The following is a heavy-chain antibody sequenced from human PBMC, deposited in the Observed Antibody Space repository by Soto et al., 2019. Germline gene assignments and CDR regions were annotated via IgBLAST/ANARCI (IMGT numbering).Heavy chain of an antibody. CDR1: GYTFTSYG. J-gene: IGHJ4*02. D-gene: IGHD3-22*01. CDR2: INIYSGDA. CDR3: ARALYYYDNSGLAY. Sequence: QVRLEQSGPEVKKTGASVKVSCKASGYTFTSYGISWVRQAPGQGLEWMGWINIYSGDANYAQRFQDRVTMTRDTSXNTVYMEMRSLRSDDTAVYYCARALYYYDNSGLAYWGQGTLVTVSS. V-gene: IGHV1-18*01.